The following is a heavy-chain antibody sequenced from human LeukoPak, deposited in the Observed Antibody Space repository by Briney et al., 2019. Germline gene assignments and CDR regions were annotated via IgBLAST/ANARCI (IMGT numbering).Heavy chain of an antibody. CDR1: GGSISRYW. CDR3: GRHLDRSGWYYAFDF. Sequence: PSETLSLTCTVSGGSISRYWWNWVRQPPGRGLEWIGYIYNSGSTNYNPSLKSRVTISVDTSKNQFSLKLSSVTAADTAVYYCGRHLDRSGWYYAFDFWGQGTMVTVSS. J-gene: IGHJ3*01. CDR2: IYNSGST. V-gene: IGHV4-59*08. D-gene: IGHD6-19*01.